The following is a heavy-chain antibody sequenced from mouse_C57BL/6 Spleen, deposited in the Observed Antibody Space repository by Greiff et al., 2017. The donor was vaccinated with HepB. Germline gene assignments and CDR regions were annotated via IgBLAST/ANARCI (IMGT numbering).Heavy chain of an antibody. Sequence: EVQLVESGPELVKPGDSVKISCKASGYSFTGYFMNWVMQSHGKSLEWIGRINPYNGDTFYNQKFKGKATLTVDKSSSTDHMELRSLTSEDSAVYYCARGPVHFDYWGQGTTLTVSS. CDR1: GYSFTGYF. CDR2: INPYNGDT. J-gene: IGHJ2*01. V-gene: IGHV1-20*01. CDR3: ARGPVHFDY.